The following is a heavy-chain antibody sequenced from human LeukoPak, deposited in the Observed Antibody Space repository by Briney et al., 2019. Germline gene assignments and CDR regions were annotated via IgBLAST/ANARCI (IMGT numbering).Heavy chain of an antibody. J-gene: IGHJ5*02. Sequence: GESLKISCKGSGYSFTNYWIGWVRQMPGKGLEWMGIIYPGDSDTRYSPSLQGQVTISADKSINTAYLQWSSLNASDTAMYYCAKHSSYNWFDPWGQGTLVTVSS. V-gene: IGHV5-51*01. CDR3: AKHSSYNWFDP. D-gene: IGHD2-15*01. CDR2: IYPGDSDT. CDR1: GYSFTNYW.